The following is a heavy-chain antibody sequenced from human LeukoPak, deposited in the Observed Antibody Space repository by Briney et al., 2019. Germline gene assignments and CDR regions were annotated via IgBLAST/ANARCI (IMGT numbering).Heavy chain of an antibody. CDR3: ARGYCSSGSCYSPAFDY. V-gene: IGHV3-23*01. CDR1: GFTFSSYG. D-gene: IGHD2-15*01. CDR2: ISGSGGST. J-gene: IGHJ4*02. Sequence: GGSLRLSCAASGFTFSSYGMSWVRQAPGKGLEWVSAISGSGGSTYYADSVKGRFTISRDNSKNTLYLQMNSLRAEDTAVYYCARGYCSSGSCYSPAFDYWGQGTLVTVSS.